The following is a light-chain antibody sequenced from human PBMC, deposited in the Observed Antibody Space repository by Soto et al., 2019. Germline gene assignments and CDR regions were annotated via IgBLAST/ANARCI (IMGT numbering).Light chain of an antibody. CDR2: EGS. V-gene: IGLV2-23*01. CDR3: CSYAGSSTYVV. J-gene: IGLJ2*01. CDR1: SSDVGSYNL. Sequence: QSALTQPASVSGSPGQSITISCTGTSSDVGSYNLVSWYQQHPGKAPKLMIYEGSKRPSGVSNSFSGSKSGNTASLTISGPQAEDEADYYCCSYAGSSTYVVFGGGTQLTVL.